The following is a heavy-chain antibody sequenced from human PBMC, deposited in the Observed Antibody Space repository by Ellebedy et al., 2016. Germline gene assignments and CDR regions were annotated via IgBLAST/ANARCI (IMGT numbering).Heavy chain of an antibody. CDR3: AKDYSGAN. D-gene: IGHD5-18*01. CDR1: GLTFRSYA. Sequence: GESLKISCVVSGLTFRSYAMSWVRQAPGKGLEWLSGIGGSGRDIYYADSVKGRFTISRDNSKNTLYLQMNSLRAEDTAIYYCAKDYSGANWGQGTLVTVSP. CDR2: IGGSGRDI. J-gene: IGHJ4*02. V-gene: IGHV3-23*01.